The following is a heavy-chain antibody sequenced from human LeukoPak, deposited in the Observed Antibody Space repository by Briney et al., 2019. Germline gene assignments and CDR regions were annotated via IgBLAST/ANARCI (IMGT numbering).Heavy chain of an antibody. CDR3: AREHYFYYLDA. J-gene: IGHJ6*03. CDR2: VNQGGTQN. CDR1: GFTFSSYW. Sequence: GGSLRLSCAASGFTFSSYWMSWVRQAPGKGLEWVAIVNQGGTQNYYVDSVKGRFTISRDNAENSLYLQMNSLRAEDTAVYYCAREHYFYYLDAWGKGTTVTVSS. V-gene: IGHV3-7*01.